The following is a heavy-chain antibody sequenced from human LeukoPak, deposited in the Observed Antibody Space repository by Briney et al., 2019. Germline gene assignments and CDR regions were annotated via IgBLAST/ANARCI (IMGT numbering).Heavy chain of an antibody. V-gene: IGHV3-23*01. CDR2: ISGSGGST. CDR1: GFTFSSYA. Sequence: HPGGSLRLSCAASGFTFSSYAMSWVRQAPGKGLEWVSAISGSGGSTYYADSVKGRFTISRDNSKNTLYLQMNSLRAEDTAVYYCAKVKGYYRXXXDYWGQGTLVTVSS. D-gene: IGHD2-21*01. CDR3: AKVKGYYRXXXDY. J-gene: IGHJ4*02.